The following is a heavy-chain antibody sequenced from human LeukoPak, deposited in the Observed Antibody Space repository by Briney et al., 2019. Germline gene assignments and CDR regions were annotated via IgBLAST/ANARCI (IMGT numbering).Heavy chain of an antibody. D-gene: IGHD1-7*01. V-gene: IGHV3-33*01. CDR1: GFTFSSYG. CDR3: ARDELELRGFDY. Sequence: GGSLRLSCAASGFTFSSYGMHWVRQAPGKGPEWVAVIWYDGSNKYYADSVKGRFTISRDNSKNTLYLQMNSLRAEDTAVYYCARDELELRGFDYWGQGTLVTVSS. CDR2: IWYDGSNK. J-gene: IGHJ4*02.